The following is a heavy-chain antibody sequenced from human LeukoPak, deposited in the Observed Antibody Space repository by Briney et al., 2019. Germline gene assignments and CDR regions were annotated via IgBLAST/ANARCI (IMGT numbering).Heavy chain of an antibody. Sequence: GASVKVSCKASGYTFTSYGISWVRQAPGQGLEWMGWISGYNGNTHYAQKLQGRVAMTTDTYTSTAYMELRSLRSDDTAVYYCARGPYCSGGTCYSQYFDYWGQGTLVTVSS. CDR3: ARGPYCSGGTCYSQYFDY. CDR1: GYTFTSYG. J-gene: IGHJ4*02. CDR2: ISGYNGNT. D-gene: IGHD2-15*01. V-gene: IGHV1-18*01.